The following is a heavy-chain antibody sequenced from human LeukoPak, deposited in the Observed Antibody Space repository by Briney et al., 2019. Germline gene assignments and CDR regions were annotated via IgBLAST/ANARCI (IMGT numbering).Heavy chain of an antibody. Sequence: GGSLRLSCAASGFTFSTYWMHWVRQAPGKGLVWVSRINTDGRTTNYADSVKGRFTISRDNAKNSLYLQMNSLRAEDTAVYYCARDQDLTVVPDAFDIWGQGTMVTVSS. CDR2: INTDGRTT. D-gene: IGHD4-23*01. CDR1: GFTFSTYW. J-gene: IGHJ3*02. CDR3: ARDQDLTVVPDAFDI. V-gene: IGHV3-74*01.